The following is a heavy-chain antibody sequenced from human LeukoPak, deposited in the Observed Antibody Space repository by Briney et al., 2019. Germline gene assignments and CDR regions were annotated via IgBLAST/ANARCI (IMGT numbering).Heavy chain of an antibody. Sequence: GGSLRLSCAASGFTFSNAWVSWVRQAPGKGLEWVGRIKSKTDGGTTDYAAPVKGRFTISRDDSKNTLYLQMNSLKTEDTAVYYCTTDVSSGYDDESDAFDIWGQGTMVTVSS. D-gene: IGHD5-12*01. CDR1: GFTFSNAW. CDR3: TTDVSSGYDDESDAFDI. CDR2: IKSKTDGGTT. V-gene: IGHV3-15*01. J-gene: IGHJ3*02.